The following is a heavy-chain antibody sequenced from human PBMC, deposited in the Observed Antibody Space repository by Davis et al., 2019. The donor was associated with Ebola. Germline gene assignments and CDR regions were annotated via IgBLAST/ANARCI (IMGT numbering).Heavy chain of an antibody. J-gene: IGHJ5*01. CDR3: ATGALGPLYNYNWFAS. CDR2: INFRGNT. V-gene: IGHV4-4*07. CDR1: NGSITGDF. D-gene: IGHD3-10*01. Sequence: PSETLSLTCTVSNGSITGDFLTWVRHAAGKKLEWIGRINFRGNTNYNPSLQSRVTMSVDTSKNQVSLKLDYLTAADTAIYYCATGALGPLYNYNWFASWGQGTLVTVST.